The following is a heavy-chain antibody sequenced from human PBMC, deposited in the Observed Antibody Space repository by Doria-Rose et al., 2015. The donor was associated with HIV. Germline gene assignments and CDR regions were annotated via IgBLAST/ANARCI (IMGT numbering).Heavy chain of an antibody. Sequence: QVQLQQWDAGLLKPSETLSLTCAVYGGSFSGYHWTWIRQSPGKGLEWIGEINHGGSTNYNPSHKRRVTISLDMSKNQFSLKVTSVTAADTAVYYCARGPSDFGDYVAFQHWGQGTLVTVSS. CDR1: GGSFSGYH. D-gene: IGHD4-17*01. CDR3: ARGPSDFGDYVAFQH. J-gene: IGHJ1*01. V-gene: IGHV4-34*01. CDR2: INHGGST.